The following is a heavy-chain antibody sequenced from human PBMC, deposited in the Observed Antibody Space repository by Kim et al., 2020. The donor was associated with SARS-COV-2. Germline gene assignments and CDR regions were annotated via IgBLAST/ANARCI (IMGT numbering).Heavy chain of an antibody. CDR3: AKLRSPEYSSSWYGLDP. V-gene: IGHV3-30*18. CDR1: GFTFSSYG. Sequence: GGSLRLSCAASGFTFSSYGMHWVRQAPGKGLEWVAVISYDGSNKYYADSVKGRFTISRDNSKNTLYLQMNSLRAEDTAVYYCAKLRSPEYSSSWYGLDPWGQGTLVTVSS. J-gene: IGHJ5*02. D-gene: IGHD6-13*01. CDR2: ISYDGSNK.